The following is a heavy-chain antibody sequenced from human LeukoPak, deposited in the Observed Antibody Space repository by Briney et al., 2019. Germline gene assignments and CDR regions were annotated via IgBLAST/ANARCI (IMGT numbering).Heavy chain of an antibody. Sequence: PGGSLRLSCAASGFTFSSYGMHWVRQAPGKGLEWVAVIWYDGSNKYYADSVKGRFTISRDNSKNTLYLQMNSLKAEDTAVYYCAREFYGSGSLDYWGQGTLVTVSS. CDR2: IWYDGSNK. V-gene: IGHV3-33*01. D-gene: IGHD3-10*01. CDR1: GFTFSSYG. CDR3: AREFYGSGSLDY. J-gene: IGHJ4*02.